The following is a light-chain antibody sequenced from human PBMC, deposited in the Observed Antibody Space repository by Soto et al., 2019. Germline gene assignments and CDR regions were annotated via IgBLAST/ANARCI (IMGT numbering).Light chain of an antibody. CDR3: CSYAGGSTYV. CDR1: NIGSKS. CDR2: DDS. V-gene: IGLV3-21*02. Sequence: SYELTQPPSVSVAPGQTARITCGGNNIGSKSVHWYQQKPGQAPVLVVYDDSDRPSGIPERFSGSNSGNTASLTISGLQAEDEADYYCCSYAGGSTYVFGTGTKLTVL. J-gene: IGLJ1*01.